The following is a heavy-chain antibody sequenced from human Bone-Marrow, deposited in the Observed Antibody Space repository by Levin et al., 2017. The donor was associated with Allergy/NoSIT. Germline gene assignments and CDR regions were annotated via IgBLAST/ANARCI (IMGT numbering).Heavy chain of an antibody. CDR1: GFMFDDYG. D-gene: IGHD4-17*01. Sequence: GGSLRLSCAASGFMFDDYGMNWVRQPPGKGLEWVSGIKWNGYSTTYADSVKGRFTISRDKAKNSLYLQMKSLRVEDTAFYYCARGDYGDYPLDAFDLWGQGTMVTVSS. J-gene: IGHJ3*01. CDR3: ARGDYGDYPLDAFDL. V-gene: IGHV3-20*04. CDR2: IKWNGYST.